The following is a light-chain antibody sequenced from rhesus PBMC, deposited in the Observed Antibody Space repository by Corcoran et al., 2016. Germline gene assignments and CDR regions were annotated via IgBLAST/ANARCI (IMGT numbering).Light chain of an antibody. V-gene: IGKV3-35*01. J-gene: IGKJ4*01. CDR3: QQESSWPLT. Sequence: IVMTQSPATLSLSPGERATLSCRASQSVSNNLAWYLQIPGQAPRLLIYDASNRATGIPDRFRGSGSGTDFTLTISSLEPEDFGVYYCQQESSWPLTFGGGTKVDFK. CDR2: DAS. CDR1: QSVSNN.